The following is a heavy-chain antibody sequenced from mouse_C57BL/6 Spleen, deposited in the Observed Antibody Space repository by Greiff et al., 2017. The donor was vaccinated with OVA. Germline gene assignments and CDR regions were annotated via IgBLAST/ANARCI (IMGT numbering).Heavy chain of an antibody. CDR2: IYPGDGDT. D-gene: IGHD1-1*01. Sequence: QVQLKESGAELVKPGASVKISCKASGYAFSSYWMNWVKQRPGKGLEWIGQIYPGDGDTNYNGKFKGKATLTADKYSSTAYMQLSSLTSEDSAVYFCARWASYGSSYGWYFDVWGTGTTVTVSS. V-gene: IGHV1-80*01. CDR3: ARWASYGSSYGWYFDV. J-gene: IGHJ1*03. CDR1: GYAFSSYW.